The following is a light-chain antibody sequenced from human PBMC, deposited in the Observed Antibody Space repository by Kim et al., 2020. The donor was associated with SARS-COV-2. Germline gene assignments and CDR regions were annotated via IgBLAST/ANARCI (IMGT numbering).Light chain of an antibody. V-gene: IGLV3-1*01. Sequence: SYELTQPPSVSVSPGQTASITCSGDKLGDKYACWYQQKPGQSPVLVIYQDSKRPSGIPERFSGSNSGNTATLTISGTQAMDEVDYYCQAWDSSPYWVFGGGTQLTVL. J-gene: IGLJ3*02. CDR3: QAWDSSPYWV. CDR1: KLGDKY. CDR2: QDS.